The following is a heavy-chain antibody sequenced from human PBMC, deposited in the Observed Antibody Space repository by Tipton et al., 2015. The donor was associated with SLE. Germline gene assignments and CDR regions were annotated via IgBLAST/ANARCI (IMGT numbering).Heavy chain of an antibody. D-gene: IGHD6-19*01. Sequence: TLSLTCTVSGASVSSHYWNWIRQTPGKGLEWIGYIHYNRDTNYHPSLKSRVTISVDTSKNQLSLKLTSVTAADTAVYYCAAYNSGSHAFHIWGQGTMVTVSS. CDR1: GASVSSHY. J-gene: IGHJ3*02. CDR3: AAYNSGSHAFHI. CDR2: IHYNRDT. V-gene: IGHV4-59*02.